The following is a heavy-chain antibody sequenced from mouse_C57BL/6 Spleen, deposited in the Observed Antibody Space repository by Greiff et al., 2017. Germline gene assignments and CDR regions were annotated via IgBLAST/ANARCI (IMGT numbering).Heavy chain of an antibody. CDR2: IYPGDGDT. CDR3: ARSSYYYGSSYWYFDV. J-gene: IGHJ1*03. V-gene: IGHV1-82*01. CDR1: GYAFSSSW. D-gene: IGHD1-1*01. Sequence: VQLQQSGPELVKPGASVKISCKASGYAFSSSWMNWVKQRPGKGLEWIGRIYPGDGDTNYNGKFTGQATLTADKSSSTAYMQLSSLTSEDSAVYFGARSSYYYGSSYWYFDVWGTGTTVTVSS.